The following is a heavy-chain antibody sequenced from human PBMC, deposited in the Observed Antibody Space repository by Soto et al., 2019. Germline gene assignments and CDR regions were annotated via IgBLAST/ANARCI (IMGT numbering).Heavy chain of an antibody. D-gene: IGHD3-10*01. CDR1: EFTFGNYW. CDR2: INPDGSDT. V-gene: IGHV3-74*01. Sequence: EVQLVESGGGLVQPGGSLRLSCAASEFTFGNYWLHWVRQAPGTGLVWVSRINPDGSDTAYADSVKGRFTISRDNAKNTLYLQMNSLRAEDTAVYFCTRDSFRRDGSGTYYYYGMDVWGQGTTVTVSS. CDR3: TRDSFRRDGSGTYYYYGMDV. J-gene: IGHJ6*02.